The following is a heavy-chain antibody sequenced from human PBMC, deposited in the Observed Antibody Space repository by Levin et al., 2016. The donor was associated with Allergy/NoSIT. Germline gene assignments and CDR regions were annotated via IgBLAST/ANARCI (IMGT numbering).Heavy chain of an antibody. CDR2: IDWDDDK. J-gene: IGHJ4*02. Sequence: SGPTLVKPTQTLTLTCTFSGFSLSTSGMCVSWIRRPPGKALEWLARIDWDDDKYYSTSLKTRLTISKDTSKNQVVLTMTNMDPVDTATYYCARSPLVDSIAAGTQNVFDYWGQGTLVTVSS. CDR1: GFSLSTSGMC. CDR3: ARSPLVDSIAAGTQNVFDY. D-gene: IGHD6-13*01. V-gene: IGHV2-70*11.